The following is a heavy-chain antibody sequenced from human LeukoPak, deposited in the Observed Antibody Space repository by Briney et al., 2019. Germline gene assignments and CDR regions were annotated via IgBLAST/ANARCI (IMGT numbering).Heavy chain of an antibody. CDR1: GFTFSSYS. J-gene: IGHJ4*02. Sequence: QAGGSLRLSCAASGFTFSSYSMNWVRQAPGKGLEWVAVISYDGSNKYYADSVKGRFTISRDNSKNTLYLQMNSLRAEDTAVYYCAKAFLPRGYGDYVPLIYWGQGTLVTVSS. D-gene: IGHD4-17*01. CDR3: AKAFLPRGYGDYVPLIY. CDR2: ISYDGSNK. V-gene: IGHV3-30*18.